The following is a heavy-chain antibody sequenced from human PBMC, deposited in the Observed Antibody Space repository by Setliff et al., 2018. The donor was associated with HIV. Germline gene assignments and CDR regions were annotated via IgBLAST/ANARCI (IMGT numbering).Heavy chain of an antibody. CDR3: AQAQTSVSGSYYQYLQH. CDR1: GFTFSSYW. V-gene: IGHV3-48*04. CDR2: ITGSSTT. D-gene: IGHD3-10*01. Sequence: PGGSLRLSCAASGFTFSSYWMHWVRQAPGKGLEWLSYITGSSTTYYAESVKGRFTISRDNAKNTVYLQMNSLRAEDTAVYYCAQAQTSVSGSYYQYLQHWGQGTLVTVSS. J-gene: IGHJ1*01.